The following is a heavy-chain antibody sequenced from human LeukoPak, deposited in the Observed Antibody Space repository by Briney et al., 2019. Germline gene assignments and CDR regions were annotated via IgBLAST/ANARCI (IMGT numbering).Heavy chain of an antibody. CDR1: GFTFSSYW. D-gene: IGHD3-10*01. CDR2: IRSKAYGGTT. Sequence: GGSLRLSRAASGFTFSSYWMSWVRQAPGKGLEWVGFIRSKAYGGTTEYAASVKGRFTISRDDSKSIAYLQMNSLKTEDTAVYYCTRDINYYGSGSSLDYWGQGTLVTVSS. V-gene: IGHV3-49*04. J-gene: IGHJ4*02. CDR3: TRDINYYGSGSSLDY.